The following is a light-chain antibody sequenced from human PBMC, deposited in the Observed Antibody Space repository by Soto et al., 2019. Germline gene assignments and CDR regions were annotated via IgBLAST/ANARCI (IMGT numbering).Light chain of an antibody. V-gene: IGKV3-15*01. CDR2: GAS. Sequence: EIVMTQSPATLSVSPGERATLSCRASQSVSGNLAWYQQKPGQAPRLLIHGASNTALGIPARFSGSVSGTECTITISSLKYEDGSVYYCQQCDSWPLSFGGGTKVDIK. J-gene: IGKJ4*01. CDR1: QSVSGN. CDR3: QQCDSWPLS.